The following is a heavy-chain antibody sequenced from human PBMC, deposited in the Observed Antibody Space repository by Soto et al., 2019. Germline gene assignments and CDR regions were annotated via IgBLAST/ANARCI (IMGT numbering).Heavy chain of an antibody. CDR2: IYYSGST. CDR1: GGSISSSSYY. J-gene: IGHJ5*02. CDR3: ARHSNVLRFLEWLQRKEDWFDP. D-gene: IGHD3-3*01. V-gene: IGHV4-39*01. Sequence: SETLSLTCTVSGGSISSSSYYWGWIRQPPGKGLEWIGSIYYSGSTYYNPSLKSRVTISVDTSKNQFSLKLSSVTAADTAVYYCARHSNVLRFLEWLQRKEDWFDPWGQGTLVTVSS.